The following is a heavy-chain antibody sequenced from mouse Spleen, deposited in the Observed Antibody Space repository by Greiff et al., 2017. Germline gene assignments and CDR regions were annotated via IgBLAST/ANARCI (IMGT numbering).Heavy chain of an antibody. CDR3: ALYYSNYEGFAY. V-gene: IGHV1-62-3*01. J-gene: IGHJ3*01. CDR2: IDPNSGGT. D-gene: IGHD2-5*01. Sequence: QVQLQQPGAELVKPGASVKLSCKASGYTFTSYWMHWVKQRPGRGLEWIGRIDPNSGGTKYNEKFKGKATLTADKSSSTAYMQFSSLTSEDSAIYYCALYYSNYEGFAYWGQGTLVTVSA. CDR1: GYTFTSYW.